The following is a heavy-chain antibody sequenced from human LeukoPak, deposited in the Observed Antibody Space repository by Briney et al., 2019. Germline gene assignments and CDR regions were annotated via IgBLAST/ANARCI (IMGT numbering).Heavy chain of an antibody. CDR2: IYYSGST. CDR3: ARGIRSYGLNY. D-gene: IGHD5-18*01. Sequence: SETLSLTCTVSGGSISSYYWSWIRQPPGKGLEWIGYIYYSGSTNYNPSPKSRVTISVDTSKNQFSLKLSSVTAADTAVYYCARGIRSYGLNYWGQGTLVTVSS. CDR1: GGSISSYY. V-gene: IGHV4-59*01. J-gene: IGHJ4*02.